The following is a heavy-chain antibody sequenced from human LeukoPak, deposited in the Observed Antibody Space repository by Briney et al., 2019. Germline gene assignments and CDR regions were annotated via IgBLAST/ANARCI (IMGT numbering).Heavy chain of an antibody. CDR1: GFMLTNYA. CDR2: ISGSGGNI. V-gene: IGHV3-23*01. CDR3: AKAKGDLWTHDDY. D-gene: IGHD3/OR15-3a*01. Sequence: GGSLRLSCAASGFMLTNYAMSWVRQAPGKGLEWVSTISGSGGNIYYADSVVGRFTTSRDSSKNTLYLHMNSLRAEDTAVYFCAKAKGDLWTHDDYWGQGTLVTVSS. J-gene: IGHJ4*02.